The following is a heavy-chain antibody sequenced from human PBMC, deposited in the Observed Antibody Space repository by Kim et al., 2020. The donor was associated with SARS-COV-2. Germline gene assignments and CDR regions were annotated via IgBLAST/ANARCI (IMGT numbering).Heavy chain of an antibody. V-gene: IGHV3-11*06. Sequence: SGKGRFTISRDNAQTSLYLEMNSLRAEDTAIYYCARGDTISSRPVRFDPWGQGTLVTVSS. J-gene: IGHJ5*02. D-gene: IGHD3-3*02. CDR3: ARGDTISSRPVRFDP.